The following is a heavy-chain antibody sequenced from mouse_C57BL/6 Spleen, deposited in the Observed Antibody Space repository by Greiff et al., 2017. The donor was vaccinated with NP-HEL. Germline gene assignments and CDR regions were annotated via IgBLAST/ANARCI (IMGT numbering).Heavy chain of an antibody. V-gene: IGHV5-9-1*02. CDR1: GFTFSSYA. Sequence: EVQRVESGEGLVKPGGSLKLSCAASGFTFSSYAMSWVRQTPEKRLEWVAYISSGGDYIYYADTVKGRFTISRDNARNTLYLQMSSLKSEDTAMYYCTREGYDGFAYWGQGTLVTVSA. CDR2: ISSGGDYI. J-gene: IGHJ3*01. D-gene: IGHD2-2*01. CDR3: TREGYDGFAY.